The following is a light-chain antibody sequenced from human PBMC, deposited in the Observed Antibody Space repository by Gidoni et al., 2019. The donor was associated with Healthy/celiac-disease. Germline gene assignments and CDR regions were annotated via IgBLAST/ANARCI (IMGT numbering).Light chain of an antibody. J-gene: IGKJ1*01. Sequence: DIQMTQFPSSLSASVGDRVTITCRASQSISSYLNWYQQKPGKAPKLLIYAASSLQSGVPSRFSGSGSGTDLTLTISSLQPEDFATYYCQQSYSTPPTFGQGTKVEIK. V-gene: IGKV1-39*01. CDR3: QQSYSTPPT. CDR2: AAS. CDR1: QSISSY.